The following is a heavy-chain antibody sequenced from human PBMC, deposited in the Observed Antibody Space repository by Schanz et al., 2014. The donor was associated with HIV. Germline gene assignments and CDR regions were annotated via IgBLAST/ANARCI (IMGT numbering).Heavy chain of an antibody. CDR1: GYTFSNYG. Sequence: VQLVQSRGEVKKPGASVTVSCKASGYTFSNYGINWVRQAPGQGLEWMGWISGYIGNTNYAQNLQDRVTMTTDTLTSTVYMELRSLRSDDTAVYYCARGYCSGGTCYSGDYWGHGTLVTVSS. V-gene: IGHV1-18*01. CDR2: ISGYIGNT. CDR3: ARGYCSGGTCYSGDY. J-gene: IGHJ4*01. D-gene: IGHD2-15*01.